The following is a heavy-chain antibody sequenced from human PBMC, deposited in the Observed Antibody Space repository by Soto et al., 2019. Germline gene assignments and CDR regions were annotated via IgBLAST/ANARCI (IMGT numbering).Heavy chain of an antibody. CDR2: IWYEGLNI. CDR3: ARAGPYCGSDCYPWAFDI. CDR1: GFTFSTYG. J-gene: IGHJ3*02. D-gene: IGHD2-21*02. V-gene: IGHV3-33*01. Sequence: QVQLVESGGGVVQPGTSLRLSRAACGFTFSTYGMHWVRETPGKGLEWVAIIWYEGLNIYYADSVKGRFTISRDDSKNTVYLEMNSLRPGDTAVYYCARAGPYCGSDCYPWAFDIWGHGTVVTVSS.